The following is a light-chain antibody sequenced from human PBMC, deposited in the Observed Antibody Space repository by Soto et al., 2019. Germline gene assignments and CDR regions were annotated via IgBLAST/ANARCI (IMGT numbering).Light chain of an antibody. CDR3: QQYYLIPHS. CDR2: WAS. CDR1: QSVFHNSNNFNY. J-gene: IGKJ2*01. V-gene: IGKV4-1*01. Sequence: DIVMTQSPDSLAVSLGERASINCKSSQSVFHNSNNFNYLAWYHQKPGQPPKLLIYWASTRESGVPDRISGSGSETDFTLTISNLQAEDVGVYYCQQYYLIPHSFGLGPKLELK.